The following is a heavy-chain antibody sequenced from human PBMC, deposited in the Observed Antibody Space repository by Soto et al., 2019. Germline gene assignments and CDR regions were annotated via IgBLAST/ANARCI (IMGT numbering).Heavy chain of an antibody. D-gene: IGHD3-22*01. CDR1: GFTFSSYE. CDR3: RAGAYYYDSSGYYLPRYYFDY. CDR2: ISSSGSTI. Sequence: QPGGSLRLSCAASGFTFSSYEMNWVRQAPEKGLEWVSYISSSGSTIYYADSVKGRFTISRDNAKNSLYLQMNSLRAEDTAVYYCRAGAYYYDSSGYYLPRYYFDYWGQGTLVTVSS. V-gene: IGHV3-48*03. J-gene: IGHJ4*02.